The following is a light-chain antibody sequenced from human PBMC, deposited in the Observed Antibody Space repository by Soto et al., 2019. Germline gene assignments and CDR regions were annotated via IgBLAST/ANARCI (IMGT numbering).Light chain of an antibody. J-gene: IGLJ1*01. CDR3: SSYAGSNNTFV. CDR2: EAS. CDR1: SSDVGGYNY. Sequence: QSALTQPPSASGSPGQSVTISCTGTSSDVGGYNYVSWYQQHPGKAPKLMIYEASKRPSGVPDRFSGSKSGNTASLTVSGLQAEDEADYYCSSYAGSNNTFVFGTGTKV. V-gene: IGLV2-8*01.